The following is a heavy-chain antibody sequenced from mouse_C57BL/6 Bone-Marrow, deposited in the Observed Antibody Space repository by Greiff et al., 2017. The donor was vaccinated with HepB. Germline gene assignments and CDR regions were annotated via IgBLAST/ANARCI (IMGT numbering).Heavy chain of an antibody. Sequence: QVQLKQPGAELVKPGASVKMSCKASGYTFTSYWITWVKQRPGQGLEWIGDIDPGSGSTNYNEKFKSKATLTVDTSSSTAYMQLSSLTSEDSAVYYCARKGIYRGFAYWGQGTLVTVSA. CDR3: ARKGIYRGFAY. D-gene: IGHD2-1*01. J-gene: IGHJ3*01. CDR2: IDPGSGST. V-gene: IGHV1-55*01. CDR1: GYTFTSYW.